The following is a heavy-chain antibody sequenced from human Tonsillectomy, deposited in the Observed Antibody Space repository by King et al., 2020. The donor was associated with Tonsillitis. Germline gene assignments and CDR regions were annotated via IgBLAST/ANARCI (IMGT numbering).Heavy chain of an antibody. D-gene: IGHD5-24*01. Sequence: QLVQSGGGVVQPGRSLRLSFAASGFTFSSYGMHWVRPAPGKGPGWVAVIRCCGSNKYYADSVKGRFPISRDKSKNTLYLQMNSLRAEDTAVYYCARDRGEMATLDYWGQGTLVTVSS. CDR1: GFTFSSYG. V-gene: IGHV3-33*01. CDR2: IRCCGSNK. J-gene: IGHJ4*02. CDR3: ARDRGEMATLDY.